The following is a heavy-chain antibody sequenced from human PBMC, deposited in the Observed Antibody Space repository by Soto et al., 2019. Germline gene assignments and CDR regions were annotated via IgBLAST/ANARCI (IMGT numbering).Heavy chain of an antibody. J-gene: IGHJ6*02. Sequence: SLRLSCAASGFTFSSYGMHWVLQAPGKGLEWVAVISYDGSNKYYADSVKGRFTISRDNSKNTLYLQMNSLRAEDTAVYYCARDTTSLGMDVWGQGTTVTVSS. V-gene: IGHV3-30*03. CDR3: ARDTTSLGMDV. D-gene: IGHD1-26*01. CDR1: GFTFSSYG. CDR2: ISYDGSNK.